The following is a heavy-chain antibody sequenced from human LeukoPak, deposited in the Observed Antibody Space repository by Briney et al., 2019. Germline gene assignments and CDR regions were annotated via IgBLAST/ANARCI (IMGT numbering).Heavy chain of an antibody. D-gene: IGHD7-27*01. Sequence: SETLSLTCTVSGGSISSKSYYWGWIRQPPGKVLEWIGSIYYSGSTYYNPSLKSRVTISVDTSKNQFSLKLSSVTAADTAVYYCARQLGGAWDVPYYFDYWGQGTLVTVSS. CDR1: GGSISSKSYY. CDR3: ARQLGGAWDVPYYFDY. V-gene: IGHV4-39*01. CDR2: IYYSGST. J-gene: IGHJ4*02.